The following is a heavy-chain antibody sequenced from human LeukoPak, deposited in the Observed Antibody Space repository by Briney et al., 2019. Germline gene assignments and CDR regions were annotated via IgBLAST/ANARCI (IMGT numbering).Heavy chain of an antibody. V-gene: IGHV3-48*03. J-gene: IGHJ3*02. CDR2: ISSSGSTI. CDR1: GFTFSSYE. D-gene: IGHD2-15*01. Sequence: GGSLRLSCAASGFTFSSYEMNWVRQAPGKGLEWVSYISSSGSTIYYADSVKGRFAISRDNAKDSLYLQMNSLRAEDTAVYYCARDCSGGSCGPYAFDIWGQGTMVTVSS. CDR3: ARDCSGGSCGPYAFDI.